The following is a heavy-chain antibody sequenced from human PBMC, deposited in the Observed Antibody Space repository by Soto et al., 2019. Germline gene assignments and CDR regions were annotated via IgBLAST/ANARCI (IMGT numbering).Heavy chain of an antibody. V-gene: IGHV3-30-3*01. CDR2: ISYDGSNK. D-gene: IGHD3-3*01. CDR1: GFTFSSYA. CDR3: ARDEIRFSWAYGMDV. Sequence: QVQLVESGGGVVQPGRSLRLSCAASGFTFSSYAMHWVRQAPGKGLEWVAVISYDGSNKYYADSVKGRFTISRDNSKNTLYLQMNSLRAEDTAVYYCARDEIRFSWAYGMDVWGQGTRSPSP. J-gene: IGHJ6*02.